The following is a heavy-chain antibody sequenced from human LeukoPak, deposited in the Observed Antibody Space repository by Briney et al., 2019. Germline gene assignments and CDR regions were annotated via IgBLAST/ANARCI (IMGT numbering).Heavy chain of an antibody. CDR2: INHSGGT. V-gene: IGHV4-34*01. Sequence: KPSETLSLTCAVYGGSFTTHYWSWIRQPPGKGLDWIGEINHSGGTNYNPSLKSRVTIAQDTSVNQISLRLSSVTAADTAVYYCARSRYGGSSPKFDYWGQGTLVTVSS. J-gene: IGHJ4*02. D-gene: IGHD2-15*01. CDR3: ARSRYGGSSPKFDY. CDR1: GGSFTTHY.